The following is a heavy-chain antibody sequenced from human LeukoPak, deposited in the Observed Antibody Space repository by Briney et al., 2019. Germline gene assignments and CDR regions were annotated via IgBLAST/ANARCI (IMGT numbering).Heavy chain of an antibody. D-gene: IGHD2-2*01. CDR1: GGTFSSYT. J-gene: IGHJ4*02. CDR2: IIPILGIA. Sequence: SVKVSCKASGGTFSSYTISWVRQAPGQGLEWMVRIIPILGIANYAQKFQGRVTITADKSTSTAYMELSSLRSEDTAVYYCARESSLSQGVPFDYWGQGTLVTVSS. CDR3: ARESSLSQGVPFDY. V-gene: IGHV1-69*04.